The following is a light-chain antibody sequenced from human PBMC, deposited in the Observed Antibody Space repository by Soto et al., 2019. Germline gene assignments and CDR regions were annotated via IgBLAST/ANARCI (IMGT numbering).Light chain of an antibody. V-gene: IGKV1-5*03. CDR2: KAS. CDR3: QQYGRSPWT. Sequence: QITQSASPLSGSMGDSVTLPCLASQTISSWLAWDQQKPGKVPKLLIYKASTLKSGVPSRFSGSGSGTDFTLTISRLEPEDFAVYYCQQYGRSPWTVGQGTKVAIK. J-gene: IGKJ1*01. CDR1: QTISSW.